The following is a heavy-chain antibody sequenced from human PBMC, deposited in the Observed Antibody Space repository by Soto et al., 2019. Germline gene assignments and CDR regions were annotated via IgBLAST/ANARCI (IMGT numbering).Heavy chain of an antibody. Sequence: SETLTLTCTVSGGSISSYYWSWIRQPAGKGLEWIGRIYTSGSTNYNPSLKSRVTMSVDTSKNQFSLKLSSVTAADTAVYYCARDSGYSSSWGVSYYGMDVWGQGTTVTVPS. CDR1: GGSISSYY. J-gene: IGHJ6*02. D-gene: IGHD6-13*01. V-gene: IGHV4-4*07. CDR2: IYTSGST. CDR3: ARDSGYSSSWGVSYYGMDV.